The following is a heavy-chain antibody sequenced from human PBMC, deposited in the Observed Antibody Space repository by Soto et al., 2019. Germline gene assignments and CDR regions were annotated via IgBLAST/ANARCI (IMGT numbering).Heavy chain of an antibody. CDR1: AFTFSSSA. D-gene: IGHD3-10*01. CDR3: AKASGESYPGSRVFDY. J-gene: IGHJ4*02. Sequence: GGSLRLSCAVSAFTFSSSAMSWVRQAPGKGLEWVSVISGSGDSTYYADSVKGRFTISRDNSKSTLFLQMNNLRVDDTAIYYCAKASGESYPGSRVFDYWGQGTRVTVSS. V-gene: IGHV3-23*01. CDR2: ISGSGDST.